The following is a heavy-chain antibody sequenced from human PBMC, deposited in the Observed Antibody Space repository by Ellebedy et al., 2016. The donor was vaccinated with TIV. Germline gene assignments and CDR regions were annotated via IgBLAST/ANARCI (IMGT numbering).Heavy chain of an antibody. D-gene: IGHD6-6*01. Sequence: PGGSLRLSCAASGFSFSVYSINWVRQAPGKGLEWVALISYDGKNKNYADSVKGRFSISRDNSKSTLYLQMNSLRAEDTAIYYCLGYSSSYWGQGTLVTVSS. V-gene: IGHV3-30*04. CDR3: LGYSSSY. CDR2: ISYDGKNK. J-gene: IGHJ4*02. CDR1: GFSFSVYS.